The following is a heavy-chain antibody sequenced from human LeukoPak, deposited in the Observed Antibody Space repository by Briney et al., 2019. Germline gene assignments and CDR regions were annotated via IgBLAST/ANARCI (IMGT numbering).Heavy chain of an antibody. J-gene: IGHJ4*02. CDR2: IDWDDDK. D-gene: IGHD3-16*01. CDR3: ARSPMGYFDY. CDR1: GFSLSTSGMR. V-gene: IGHV2-70*04. Sequence: SGPALVKPTQTLTLTCTFSGFSLSTSGMRVSWIRQPQGKALEWLARIDWDDDKFYSTSLKTRLTISKDTSKNQVVLTMTNMDPVDTATYYCARSPMGYFDYWGQGTLVTVSS.